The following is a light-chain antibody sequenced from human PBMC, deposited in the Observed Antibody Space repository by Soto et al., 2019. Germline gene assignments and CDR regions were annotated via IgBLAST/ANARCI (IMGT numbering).Light chain of an antibody. CDR2: AAS. J-gene: IGKJ3*01. Sequence: DIQMTQSPSSLSASVGDRVTITCRASQSISSYLNWYQQKPGKAPKFLIYAASSLQSGVPSRFSGTGSGTDFTLTISSLQPEDFATYYCQQSYNSPFTLGPGTKVDIK. V-gene: IGKV1-39*01. CDR3: QQSYNSPFT. CDR1: QSISSY.